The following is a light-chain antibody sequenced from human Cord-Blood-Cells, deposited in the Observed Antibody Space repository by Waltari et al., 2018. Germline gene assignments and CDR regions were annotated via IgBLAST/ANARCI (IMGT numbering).Light chain of an antibody. CDR3: SSYTSSSNVV. CDR2: DVS. CDR1: SSDDGRYNY. Sequence: QSALTQPASVSGSPGQSITISCTGSSSDDGRYNYVSWYQQHPGKAPKLMIYDVSNRPSGVSNRFSGSKSGNTASLTISGLQAEDEADYYCSSYTSSSNVVFGGGTKLTVL. V-gene: IGLV2-14*01. J-gene: IGLJ2*01.